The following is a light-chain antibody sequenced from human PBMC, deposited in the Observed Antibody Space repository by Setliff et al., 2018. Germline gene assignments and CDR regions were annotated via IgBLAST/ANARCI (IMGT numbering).Light chain of an antibody. Sequence: QSALTQPPSASGSPGQSVNISCTGTSSDGGGYTYVSWYQQHPGKAPKLMIYEVNKRPSGVPDRFSGSKSGNTASLTVCGLQAEVEADYSCSSYEASRNFYVVGTATKATVL. CDR1: SSDGGGYTY. CDR3: SSYEASRNFYV. CDR2: EVN. V-gene: IGLV2-8*01. J-gene: IGLJ1*01.